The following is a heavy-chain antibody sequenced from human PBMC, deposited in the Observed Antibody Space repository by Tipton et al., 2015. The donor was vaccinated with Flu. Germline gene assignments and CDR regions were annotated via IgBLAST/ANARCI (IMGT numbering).Heavy chain of an antibody. Sequence: GSLRLSCAASGFTFSSYWMSWVRQAPGKGLEWVANIKQDGSEKYYVDSVKGRFTISRDNAKNSLYLQMNSLRAEDTAVYYCARADLLPRRWFGELYEGYFDYWGQGTLVTVSS. V-gene: IGHV3-7*03. CDR2: IKQDGSEK. CDR1: GFTFSSYW. CDR3: ARADLLPRRWFGELYEGYFDY. J-gene: IGHJ4*02. D-gene: IGHD3-10*01.